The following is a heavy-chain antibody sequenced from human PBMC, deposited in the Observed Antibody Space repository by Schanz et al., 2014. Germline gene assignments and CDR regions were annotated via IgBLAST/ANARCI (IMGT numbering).Heavy chain of an antibody. Sequence: EGQLAESGGGLVQPGGSLRLSCAVSGFTVSSNHMSWVRQAPGKGLEWVSVIYSGIGAYYADSVKDRFTVSRDNSENTLYLQMNSLSADDTAVFYCAKGMGYCSGGTCYDCYYYGLDVWGQGTTVTVSS. D-gene: IGHD2-15*01. CDR3: AKGMGYCSGGTCYDCYYYGLDV. J-gene: IGHJ6*02. V-gene: IGHV3-66*01. CDR2: IYSGIGA. CDR1: GFTVSSNH.